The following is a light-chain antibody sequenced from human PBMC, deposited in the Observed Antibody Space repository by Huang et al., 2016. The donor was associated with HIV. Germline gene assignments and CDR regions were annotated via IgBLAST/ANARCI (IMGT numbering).Light chain of an antibody. CDR1: QSVLYSSNNKNY. CDR2: WAS. CDR3: QQYYSTPLT. V-gene: IGKV4-1*01. J-gene: IGKJ4*01. Sequence: DIVMTQSQDSLAVSLGERATIKCKSSQSVLYSSNNKNYLAWYQQKPGQPPKLLIYWASTRESGVPDRFSVSGSGTDFTRTISSLQAEDVAVYYCQQYYSTPLTFGGGTKVEIK.